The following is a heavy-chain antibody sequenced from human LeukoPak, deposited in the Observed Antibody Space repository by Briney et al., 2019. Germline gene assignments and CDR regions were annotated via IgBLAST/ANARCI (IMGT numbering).Heavy chain of an antibody. CDR2: INPNSGGT. J-gene: IGHJ4*02. Sequence: ASVKVSCKASGYTFTGYYMHWVRQAPGQGLEWMGWINPNSGGTNYAQKFQGRVTITRDTSISTAYMELSRLRSDDTAVYYCARDLSRGHSRLLRYWGQGTLVTVSS. V-gene: IGHV1-2*02. CDR3: ARDLSRGHSRLLRY. D-gene: IGHD6-19*01. CDR1: GYTFTGYY.